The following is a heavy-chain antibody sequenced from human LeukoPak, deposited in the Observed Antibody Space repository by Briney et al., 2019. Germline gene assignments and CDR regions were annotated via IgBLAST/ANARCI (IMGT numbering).Heavy chain of an antibody. CDR1: GGSFSGYY. CDR2: INHSGST. V-gene: IGHV4-34*01. CDR3: AGEGHCSSTSCYASGGFDY. Sequence: SETLSLTCAVYGGSFSGYYWSWIRQPPGKGLEWIGEINHSGSTNYNPSLKSRVTISVDTSKNQFSLRLSSVTAADTAVYYCAGEGHCSSTSCYASGGFDYWGQGTLVTVSS. D-gene: IGHD2-2*01. J-gene: IGHJ4*02.